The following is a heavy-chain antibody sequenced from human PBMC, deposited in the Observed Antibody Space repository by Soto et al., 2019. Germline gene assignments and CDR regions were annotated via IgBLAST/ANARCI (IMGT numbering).Heavy chain of an antibody. V-gene: IGHV1-69*02. CDR2: IIPILGIA. CDR3: ARERYVDWLFED. J-gene: IGHJ4*02. CDR1: GGTFSSYT. D-gene: IGHD3-9*01. Sequence: QVQLVQSGAEVKKPGSSVKVSCKASGGTFSSYTISWVRQAPGQGLEWMGRIIPILGIANYAQKFQGRVTFTADKSTSTADMELSIRSSEDTAVYYGARERYVDWLFEDWGQGTLVTVSS.